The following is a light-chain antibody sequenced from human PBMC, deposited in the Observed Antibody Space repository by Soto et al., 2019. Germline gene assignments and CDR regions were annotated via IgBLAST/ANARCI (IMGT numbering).Light chain of an antibody. CDR3: HQYNNYMYT. Sequence: ELVMSQSPATLSVSPGERVTLPCRASQNIRKNLAWYQQKPGQAPSLLIYEASTRASGVPVRFSGSGAGTEFTLTISSLQSEDFGVYYCHQYNNYMYTFGQGTKVDIK. CDR1: QNIRKN. J-gene: IGKJ2*01. CDR2: EAS. V-gene: IGKV3-15*01.